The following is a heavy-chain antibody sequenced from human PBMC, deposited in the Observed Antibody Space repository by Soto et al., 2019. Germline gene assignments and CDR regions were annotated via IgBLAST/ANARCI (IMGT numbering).Heavy chain of an antibody. V-gene: IGHV3-11*01. CDR1: GFTFSDYY. Sequence: PGGSLRLSCTVSGFTFSDYYMSWIRQAPGKGLEWISYIKTTGSDKFYAESVKGRFTISRDNSQKSLYLQMNSLRAEDTAVYYCARLKLSISGWYLLGFESSGQGTLVTVSS. CDR2: IKTTGSDK. J-gene: IGHJ5*01. D-gene: IGHD6-19*01. CDR3: ARLKLSISGWYLLGFES.